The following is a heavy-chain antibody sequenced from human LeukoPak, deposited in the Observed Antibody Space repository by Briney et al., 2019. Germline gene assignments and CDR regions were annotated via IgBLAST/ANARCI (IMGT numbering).Heavy chain of an antibody. CDR1: GFTFSSYA. J-gene: IGHJ4*02. Sequence: GGSLRLSCAASGFTFSSYAMSWVRQAPGKGLEWVSSISGSGDATYYADSVKGRFTISRDNSKNTLYLQMNSLRAEDTAVYYCAKGEKLLRLTGVHYFDYWGQGTLATVSS. CDR3: AKGEKLLRLTGVHYFDY. D-gene: IGHD2-15*01. V-gene: IGHV3-23*01. CDR2: ISGSGDAT.